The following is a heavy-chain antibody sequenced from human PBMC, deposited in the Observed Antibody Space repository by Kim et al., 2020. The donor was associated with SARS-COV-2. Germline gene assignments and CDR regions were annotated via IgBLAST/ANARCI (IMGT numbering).Heavy chain of an antibody. CDR2: T. V-gene: IGHV4-34*01. D-gene: IGHD3-10*01. CDR3: ARGPVRGRVDY. J-gene: IGHJ4*02. Sequence: TTYHTSLRRRVTISVDTSKNRFSRKLSSVTAADTAVYYGARGPVRGRVDYWGQGTLVTVSS.